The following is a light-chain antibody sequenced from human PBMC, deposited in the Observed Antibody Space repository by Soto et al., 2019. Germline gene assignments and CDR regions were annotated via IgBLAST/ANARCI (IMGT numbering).Light chain of an antibody. J-gene: IGLJ1*01. CDR3: PFV. V-gene: IGLV2-8*01. CDR2: EVV. CDR1: SSDVGAYNY. Sequence: QSVLTQPASVSGSPGQSITISCTGTSSDVGAYNYVSWYQHHPGKVPRLIIYEVVQRPSGVPDRFSGSKSGNTASLTVSGLQDADETSNSTPFVFGTGTKVTVL.